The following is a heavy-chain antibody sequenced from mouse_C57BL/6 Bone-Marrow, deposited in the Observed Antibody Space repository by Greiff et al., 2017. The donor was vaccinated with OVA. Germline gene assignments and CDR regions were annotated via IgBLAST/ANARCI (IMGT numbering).Heavy chain of an antibody. J-gene: IGHJ3*01. V-gene: IGHV1-52*01. CDR1: GYTFTSYW. CDR2: IDPSDSET. D-gene: IGHD2-5*01. CDR3: ATYYSNYVGTWFAY. Sequence: VQLQQPGAELVRPGSSVKLSCKASGYTFTSYWMHWVKQRPIQGLEWIGNIDPSDSETHYNQKFKDKATLTVDKSSSTAYMQLSSLTSEDSAVYYCATYYSNYVGTWFAYWGQGTLVTVSA.